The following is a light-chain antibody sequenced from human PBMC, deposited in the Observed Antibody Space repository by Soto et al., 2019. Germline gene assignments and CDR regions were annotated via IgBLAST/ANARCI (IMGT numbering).Light chain of an antibody. CDR1: QSISSW. Sequence: DIQMTQSPSTLSASVGDRVTITCRASQSISSWLAWYQQKPGKAPKLLIYDASSLESGVPSRFSGSGSGTEFTLTISSLQHDDFATYYCQQYNSYLLTFGGGTKADIK. V-gene: IGKV1-5*01. CDR3: QQYNSYLLT. CDR2: DAS. J-gene: IGKJ4*01.